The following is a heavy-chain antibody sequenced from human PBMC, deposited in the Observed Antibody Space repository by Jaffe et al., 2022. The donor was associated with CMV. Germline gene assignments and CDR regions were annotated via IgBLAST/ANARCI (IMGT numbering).Heavy chain of an antibody. V-gene: IGHV3-73*01. CDR3: TRHRKGGYCSGGSCYGPTAYYYMDV. J-gene: IGHJ6*03. CDR1: GFTFSGSA. CDR2: IRSKANSYAT. Sequence: EVQLVESGGGLVQPGGSLKLSCAASGFTFSGSAMHWVRQASGKGLEWVGRIRSKANSYATAYAASVKGRFTISRDDSKNTAYLQMNSLKTEDTAVYYCTRHRKGGYCSGGSCYGPTAYYYMDVWGKGTTVTVSS. D-gene: IGHD2-15*01.